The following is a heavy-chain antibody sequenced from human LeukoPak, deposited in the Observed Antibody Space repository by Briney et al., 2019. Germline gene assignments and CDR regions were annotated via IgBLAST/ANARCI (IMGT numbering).Heavy chain of an antibody. D-gene: IGHD3-10*01. CDR3: AKDPGADAFDF. Sequence: GGSLRLSCAASRFTFSGYAMTWVRQAPGKGLEWVSTISGSGGSTYYADSVKGRFTISRDNSKHTLYLQMNSLRAEDTAMYYCAKDPGADAFDFWGQGTMVTVSS. CDR1: RFTFSGYA. CDR2: ISGSGGST. V-gene: IGHV3-23*01. J-gene: IGHJ3*01.